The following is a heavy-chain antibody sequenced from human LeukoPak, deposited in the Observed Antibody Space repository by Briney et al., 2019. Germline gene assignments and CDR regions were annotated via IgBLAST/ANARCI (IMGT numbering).Heavy chain of an antibody. V-gene: IGHV1-2*02. J-gene: IGHJ5*02. CDR3: AREGEDIVVVVAAENWFDP. CDR1: GYTFTGYY. CDR2: INPNSGGT. D-gene: IGHD2-15*01. Sequence: GASVKVSCKASGYTFTGYYMHWVRQAPGQGLEWMGWINPNSGGTNYAQKFQGRVTMTGDTSISTAYMELSRLRSDDTAVYYCAREGEDIVVVVAAENWFDPWGQETLVTVSS.